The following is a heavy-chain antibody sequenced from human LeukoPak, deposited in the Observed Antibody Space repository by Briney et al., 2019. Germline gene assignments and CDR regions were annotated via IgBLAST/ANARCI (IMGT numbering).Heavy chain of an antibody. CDR3: VYSSGYYYYFDY. CDR1: GGSINSGDYY. V-gene: IGHV4-30-4*01. Sequence: SETLSLTCTVSGGSINSGDYYWSWIRQPPGKGLEWIGYIYYSGSTYYNPSLKSRVTISVDTSKNQFSLKLGSVTAADTAVYYCVYSSGYYYYFDYWGQGTLVTVSS. J-gene: IGHJ4*02. CDR2: IYYSGST. D-gene: IGHD3-22*01.